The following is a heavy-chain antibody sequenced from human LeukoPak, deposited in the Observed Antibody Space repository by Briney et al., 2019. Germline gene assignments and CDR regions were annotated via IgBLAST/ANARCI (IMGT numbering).Heavy chain of an antibody. CDR3: ARDRIGSGPFDY. J-gene: IGHJ4*02. V-gene: IGHV3-30*04. D-gene: IGHD6-25*01. CDR2: ISYDGSNK. CDR1: GFTFSSYA. Sequence: PGGSLRLSCAASGFTFSSYAMHWVRQAPGKGLEWVAVISYDGSNKYYADSVKGRFTISRDNSKNTLYLQMNSLRAEDTAVYYCARDRIGSGPFDYWGQGTLVTVSS.